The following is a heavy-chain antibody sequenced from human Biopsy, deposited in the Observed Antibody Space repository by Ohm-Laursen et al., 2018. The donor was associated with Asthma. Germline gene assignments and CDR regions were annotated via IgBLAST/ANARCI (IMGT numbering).Heavy chain of an antibody. CDR1: GGTFSSYA. D-gene: IGHD1-26*01. Sequence: SSVKVSCKASGGTFSSYAISWVRQAPGQGLEWMGGIIPIFGIANYAQKFQGRVTITADKSTSTAYMELSSLRSEDTAVYYCARGGSYSSRRCYFDYWGQGTLVTVSS. V-gene: IGHV1-69*17. CDR2: IIPIFGIA. CDR3: ARGGSYSSRRCYFDY. J-gene: IGHJ4*02.